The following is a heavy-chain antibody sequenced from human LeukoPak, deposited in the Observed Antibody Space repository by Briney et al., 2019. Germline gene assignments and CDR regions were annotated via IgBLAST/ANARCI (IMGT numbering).Heavy chain of an antibody. J-gene: IGHJ4*02. CDR1: GGSIINGDYY. CDR3: ARDGGTFLLDY. Sequence: SQTLSLTCTVSGGSIINGDYYWSWIRQPPGKGLEWIGHTFYSGNANYNPSLKSRVTISVDTSKNQFSLNLSSVTAADTAVYYCARDGGTFLLDYWGQGTPVTVSS. V-gene: IGHV4-61*08. CDR2: TFYSGNA.